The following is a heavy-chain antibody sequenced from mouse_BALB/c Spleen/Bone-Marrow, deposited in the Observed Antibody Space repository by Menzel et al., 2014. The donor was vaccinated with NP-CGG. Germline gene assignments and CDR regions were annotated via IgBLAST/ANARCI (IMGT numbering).Heavy chain of an antibody. CDR3: ARDWYFDV. Sequence: QVQLQQSGAELAKPGASVKMSCKASGYTFTSYWMHWVKQRPGQGLEWIGYINPSTGYTEYNQKFKDKATLTADKSSSTAYMQLSSLTSEDSAVYYCARDWYFDVWGEGTTVTVSS. CDR1: GYTFTSYW. V-gene: IGHV1-7*01. J-gene: IGHJ1*01. CDR2: INPSTGYT.